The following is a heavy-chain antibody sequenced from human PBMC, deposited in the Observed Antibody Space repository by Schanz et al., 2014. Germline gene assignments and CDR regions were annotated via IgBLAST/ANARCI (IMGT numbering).Heavy chain of an antibody. Sequence: EVQLVESGGGLVQPGGSLRLSCAASGFTFSRNAMNWVRQAPGKGLEWVSVIYSGDNTYYADSVKGRFTISRDNSKNTLYLQMNSLRAEDTAVYYCAKEGSIYWDRSVDYWGQGTLVTVSS. CDR3: AKEGSIYWDRSVDY. D-gene: IGHD1-26*01. CDR2: IYSGDNT. J-gene: IGHJ4*02. CDR1: GFTFSRNA. V-gene: IGHV3-66*02.